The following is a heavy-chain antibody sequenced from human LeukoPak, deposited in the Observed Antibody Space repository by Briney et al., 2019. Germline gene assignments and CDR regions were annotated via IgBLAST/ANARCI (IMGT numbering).Heavy chain of an antibody. D-gene: IGHD3-3*01. CDR2: IYYSGST. CDR3: ARTGHVTYYDFWSGPPHNWFDP. J-gene: IGHJ5*02. Sequence: SETLSLTCTVSGGSISSSSYYWGWIRQPPGKGLEWIGSIYYSGSTYYNPSLKSRVTISVDTSKNQFSLKLSSVTAADTAVYYCARTGHVTYYDFWSGPPHNWFDPWGQGTLVTVSS. CDR1: GGSISSSSYY. V-gene: IGHV4-39*01.